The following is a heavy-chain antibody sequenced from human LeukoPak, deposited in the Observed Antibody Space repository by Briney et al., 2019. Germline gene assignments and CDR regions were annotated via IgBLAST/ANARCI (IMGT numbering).Heavy chain of an antibody. CDR1: GGSIRSRSNY. V-gene: IGHV4-39*07. CDR2: IYYTGYT. D-gene: IGHD3-10*01. Sequence: SETLSLTCTVSGGSIRSRSNYWGWTRQPPGKGLEWIESIYYTGYTFYNPSLKSRVTISVDTSKKQFSLKLSSVTAADTAVYYCAGNYYGSGSYYSEDRYWGQGTLVTVSS. CDR3: AGNYYGSGSYYSEDRY. J-gene: IGHJ4*02.